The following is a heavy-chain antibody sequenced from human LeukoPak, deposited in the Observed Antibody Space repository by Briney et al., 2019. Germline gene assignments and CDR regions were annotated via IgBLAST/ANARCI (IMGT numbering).Heavy chain of an antibody. V-gene: IGHV3-30*18. D-gene: IGHD4-23*01. Sequence: GGSLRLSCAASGFTFSSYGMHWVRRAPGKGLEWVAVISYDGSNKYYADSVKGRFTISRDNSKNTLYLQMNSLRAEDTAVYYCAKGRHYGGNSDYFDYWGQGTLVTVSS. CDR1: GFTFSSYG. CDR2: ISYDGSNK. J-gene: IGHJ4*02. CDR3: AKGRHYGGNSDYFDY.